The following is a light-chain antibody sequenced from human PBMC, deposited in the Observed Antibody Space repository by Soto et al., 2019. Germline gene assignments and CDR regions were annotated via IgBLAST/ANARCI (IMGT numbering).Light chain of an antibody. J-gene: IGKJ1*01. CDR3: QQYGSSPWT. V-gene: IGKV3-20*01. CDR1: ESVSSNY. CDR2: GAS. Sequence: EIVLTQSPGTLSLSPGERATLSCRASESVSSNYLAWYQQKPGQAPRLLLYGASTRATDIPDRFSGSGSGTDFTLTISRLEPEDFAVYYCQQYGSSPWTFGQGTKVELK.